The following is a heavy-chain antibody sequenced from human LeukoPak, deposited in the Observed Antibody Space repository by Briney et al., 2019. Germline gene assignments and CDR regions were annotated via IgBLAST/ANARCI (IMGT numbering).Heavy chain of an antibody. CDR1: RFTFSSYG. CDR2: ISGSGGST. CDR3: AKSSYYDASGYYREYYFDY. Sequence: PGGSLRLSCAASRFTFSSYGMSWVRQAPGKGLEWVSSISGSGGSTYYADSVKGRFTISRDNSKNTPYLQMNSLRDEDTAVYYCAKSSYYDASGYYREYYFDYWGQGTLVTVSS. J-gene: IGHJ4*02. D-gene: IGHD3-22*01. V-gene: IGHV3-23*01.